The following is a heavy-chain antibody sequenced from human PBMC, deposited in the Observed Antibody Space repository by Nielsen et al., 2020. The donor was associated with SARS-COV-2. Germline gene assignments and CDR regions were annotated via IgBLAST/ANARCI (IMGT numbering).Heavy chain of an antibody. V-gene: IGHV4-4*09. CDR3: AGGSRDAFDM. J-gene: IGHJ3*02. D-gene: IGHD3-10*01. CDR2: IYNNGGST. Sequence: SETLSLTCTVSGGSIRSYYWSWIRQPPGKGLEWIGYIYNNGGSTNYDPSLKSRVTMSVDTSKNLFSLKLSSVTAADTAMYYCAGGSRDAFDMWGQGTLVTVSS. CDR1: GGSIRSYY.